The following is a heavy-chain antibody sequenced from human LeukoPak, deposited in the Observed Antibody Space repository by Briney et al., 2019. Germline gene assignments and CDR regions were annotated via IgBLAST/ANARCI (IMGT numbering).Heavy chain of an antibody. CDR2: ISGSGGST. Sequence: GGSLRLSCAASGFTFSSYAMSWVRQAPGKGLEWVPAISGSGGSTYYADSVKGRFTISRDNSKNTLYLQMNSLRAEDTAVYYCAKGGSGSYLVDYWGQGTLVTVSS. CDR1: GFTFSSYA. V-gene: IGHV3-23*01. J-gene: IGHJ4*02. D-gene: IGHD1-26*01. CDR3: AKGGSGSYLVDY.